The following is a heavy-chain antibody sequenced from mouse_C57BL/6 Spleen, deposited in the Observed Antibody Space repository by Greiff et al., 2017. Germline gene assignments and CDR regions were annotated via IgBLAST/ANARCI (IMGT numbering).Heavy chain of an antibody. CDR3: ARSHYYGSSWDYFDY. D-gene: IGHD1-1*01. Sequence: VQLQQSDAELVKPGASVKISCKVSGYTFTDHTIHWMKQRPEQGLEWIGYIYPRDGSTKYNEKFKGKATLTADKSSSTAYMQLNSLTSEDAAVYFCARSHYYGSSWDYFDYWGQGTTLTVSS. CDR2: IYPRDGST. CDR1: GYTFTDHT. J-gene: IGHJ2*01. V-gene: IGHV1-78*01.